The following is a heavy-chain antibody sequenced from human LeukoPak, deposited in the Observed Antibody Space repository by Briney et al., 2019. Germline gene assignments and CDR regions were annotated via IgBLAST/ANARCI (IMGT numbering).Heavy chain of an antibody. CDR3: AKDTTDTAMVQGVNWFDP. CDR2: ISSSSSTI. J-gene: IGHJ5*02. Sequence: GGSLRLSCAASGFTFSSYSMNWVRQAPGKGLEWVSYISSSSSTIYYADSVKGRFTISRDNSKNSLYLQMNSLRTEDTALYYCAKDTTDTAMVQGVNWFDPWGQGTLVTVSS. CDR1: GFTFSSYS. V-gene: IGHV3-48*04. D-gene: IGHD5-18*01.